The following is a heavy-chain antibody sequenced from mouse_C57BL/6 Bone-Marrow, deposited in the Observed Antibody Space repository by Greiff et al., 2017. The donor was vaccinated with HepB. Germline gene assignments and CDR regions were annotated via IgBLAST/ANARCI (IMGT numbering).Heavy chain of an antibody. CDR2: IDPETGGT. Sequence: QVQLKESGAELVRPGASVTLSCKASGYTFTDYEMHWVKQTPVHGLEWIGAIDPETGGTAYNQKFKGKAILTADKSSSTAYMELRSLTSEDSAVYYCTRESTLVAHWYFDVWGTGTTVTVSS. V-gene: IGHV1-15*01. J-gene: IGHJ1*03. D-gene: IGHD1-1*01. CDR3: TRESTLVAHWYFDV. CDR1: GYTFTDYE.